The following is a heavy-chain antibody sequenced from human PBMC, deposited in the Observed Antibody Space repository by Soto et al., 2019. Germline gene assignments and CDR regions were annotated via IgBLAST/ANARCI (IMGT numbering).Heavy chain of an antibody. Sequence: QVQLVQSGAEVKKPGASVKVSCKASGYIFTGYSMHWVRQAPGQGLEWMGWFNPNSGDTIYAQKVQGRVSLTRDTSISTAYMELSSLRSDDTALYYCASEASAVLSLDYWGQGSLVTVSS. CDR1: GYIFTGYS. CDR3: ASEASAVLSLDY. V-gene: IGHV1-2*02. J-gene: IGHJ4*02. CDR2: FNPNSGDT. D-gene: IGHD6-19*01.